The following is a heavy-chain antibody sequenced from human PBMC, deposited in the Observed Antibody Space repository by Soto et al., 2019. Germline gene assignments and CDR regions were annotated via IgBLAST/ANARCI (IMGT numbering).Heavy chain of an antibody. J-gene: IGHJ5*02. D-gene: IGHD1-26*01. Sequence: EEQLLESGGGLVQPGGSLRLSCAASGFTFSNYAMTWVRQAPGTGLEWVSIISSSGSTTYYSYSVKGRFSISRDNSNSTMYLQMNSLRAEDTALYFCAKYLPAYPTTGRWFAPWGQGTLVTFSS. CDR3: AKYLPAYPTTGRWFAP. CDR2: ISSSGSTT. CDR1: GFTFSNYA. V-gene: IGHV3-23*01.